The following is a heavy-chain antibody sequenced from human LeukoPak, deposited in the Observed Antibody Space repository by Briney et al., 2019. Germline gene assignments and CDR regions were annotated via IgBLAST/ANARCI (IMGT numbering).Heavy chain of an antibody. CDR1: GVSISRSFYY. CDR3: ARRPNLPADYGDYWRFDI. J-gene: IGHJ3*02. Sequence: PSGTLSLTCSISGVSISRSFYYWGWIRQPPGKRLEWIGNIYYTGSTYYNPSLKSRVSMSVDTSKNQFSLNLTSVTAADTAVYFCARRPNLPADYGDYWRFDIWGQGRRVTVSS. D-gene: IGHD4-17*01. V-gene: IGHV4-39*01. CDR2: IYYTGST.